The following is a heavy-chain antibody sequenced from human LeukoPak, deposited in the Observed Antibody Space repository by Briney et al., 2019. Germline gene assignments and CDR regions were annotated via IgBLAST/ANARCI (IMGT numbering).Heavy chain of an antibody. V-gene: IGHV1-18*01. J-gene: IGHJ6*02. CDR3: ARDSPHYSYYYGMDV. CDR2: ISAYNGNT. Sequence: ASVQVSCKASGYILTSYGISWVRQAPGQGLEWMGWISAYNGNTNYAQKLQGRVTMTTDTSTSTAYMELRSLRSDDTAVYYCARDSPHYSYYYGMDVWGQGTTVTVSS. CDR1: GYILTSYG.